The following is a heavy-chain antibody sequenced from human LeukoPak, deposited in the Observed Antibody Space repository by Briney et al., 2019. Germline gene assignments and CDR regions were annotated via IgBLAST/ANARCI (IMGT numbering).Heavy chain of an antibody. CDR2: IYYSGST. J-gene: IGHJ3*02. CDR3: ARHSGHSSTNDAFDI. Sequence: SETLSLTCTVSGGSISSSSYYWGWIRQPPGKGLEWIGSIYYSGSTYYNPSLKSRVTISEDMSKNQFSLKLTSVTAADTAVYYCARHSGHSSTNDAFDIWGQGTMVIVSS. V-gene: IGHV4-39*07. CDR1: GGSISSSSYY. D-gene: IGHD6-13*01.